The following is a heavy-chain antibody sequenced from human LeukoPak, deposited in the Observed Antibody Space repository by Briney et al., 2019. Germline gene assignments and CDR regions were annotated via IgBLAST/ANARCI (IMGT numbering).Heavy chain of an antibody. CDR3: ARDTFPAFDI. J-gene: IGHJ3*02. CDR2: INHSGST. V-gene: IGHV4-34*01. D-gene: IGHD2/OR15-2a*01. CDR1: GGSFSGYY. Sequence: TSETLSFTCAVYGGSFSGYYWSWIRQPPGKGLEWIGEINHSGSTNYNPSLKSRVTISVDTSKNQFSLKLSSVTAADTAVYYCARDTFPAFDIWGQGTMVTVSS.